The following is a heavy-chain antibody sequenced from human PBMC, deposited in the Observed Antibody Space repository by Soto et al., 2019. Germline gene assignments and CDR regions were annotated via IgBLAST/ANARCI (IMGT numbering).Heavy chain of an antibody. J-gene: IGHJ3*02. CDR2: IHHSGDT. D-gene: IGHD2-8*01. CDR3: ARAHCSNGICYAFEI. Sequence: PSETLSLTCAVSGGSMSFYSWSWIRQPPGKGLEWIGYIHHSGDTDYNPSLKSRVTISVDRPQNQLSLKLTSVTTADTAVYYCARAHCSNGICYAFEIWGPGTKVT. CDR1: GGSMSFYS. V-gene: IGHV4-59*01.